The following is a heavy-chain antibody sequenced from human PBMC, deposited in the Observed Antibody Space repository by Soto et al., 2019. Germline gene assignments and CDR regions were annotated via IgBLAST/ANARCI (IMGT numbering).Heavy chain of an antibody. CDR2: ISTYNGNT. D-gene: IGHD3-3*01. Sequence: ASVKVSCKASGYTFNNYGISWVRQAPGQGLEWMGWISTYNGNTNYAQKLQDRVTMTTDTSTSTAYMELRSLRSDDTAVYYCVRAQSGFYFDYWGQGTLVTVSS. CDR1: GYTFNNYG. V-gene: IGHV1-18*01. J-gene: IGHJ4*02. CDR3: VRAQSGFYFDY.